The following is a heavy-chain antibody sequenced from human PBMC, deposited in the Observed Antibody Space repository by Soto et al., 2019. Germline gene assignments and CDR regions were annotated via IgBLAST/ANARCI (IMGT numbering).Heavy chain of an antibody. CDR3: ARGMTAVTTVDY. J-gene: IGHJ4*02. CDR2: INPNSGGT. V-gene: IGHV1-2*04. Sequence: QVQLVQSGAEVKKPGASVKVSCKASGYTFIGYYMHWVRQAPGQGLEWMGWINPNSGGTNYAQKFQGWVTMTRDTSITTAYRELSRLRSNDTAVYYCARGMTAVTTVDYWGQGTLVTVSS. D-gene: IGHD4-17*01. CDR1: GYTFIGYY.